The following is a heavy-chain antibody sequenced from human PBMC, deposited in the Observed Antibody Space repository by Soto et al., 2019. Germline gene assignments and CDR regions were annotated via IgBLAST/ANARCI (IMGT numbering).Heavy chain of an antibody. J-gene: IGHJ6*02. D-gene: IGHD5-18*01. CDR3: ARVTGYSYGYGPYYYYGMDV. Sequence: GGSLRLSCAASGFTFSSYWMSWVRQAPGKGLEWVVNIKQDGSEKYYVDSVKGRFTISRDNAKNSLYLQMNSLRAEDTAVYYCARVTGYSYGYGPYYYYGMDVWGQGTTVTVSS. CDR1: GFTFSSYW. V-gene: IGHV3-7*05. CDR2: IKQDGSEK.